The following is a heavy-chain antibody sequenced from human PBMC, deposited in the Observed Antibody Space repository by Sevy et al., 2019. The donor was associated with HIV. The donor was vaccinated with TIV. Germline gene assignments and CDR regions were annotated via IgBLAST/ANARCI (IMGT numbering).Heavy chain of an antibody. CDR2: GYPHDSDT. CDR1: GYSFANNW. J-gene: IGHJ4*02. CDR3: ARLLVAAAGLYYFDY. D-gene: IGHD6-13*01. V-gene: IGHV5-51*01. Sequence: GESLKISCKGSGYSFANNWIGWVRQMPGKGLEWMGIGYPHDSDTTYSPSFPGQVTISVHKSISTAYLQWNSLKASDTALYYRARLLVAAAGLYYFDYWGQGTLVTVSS.